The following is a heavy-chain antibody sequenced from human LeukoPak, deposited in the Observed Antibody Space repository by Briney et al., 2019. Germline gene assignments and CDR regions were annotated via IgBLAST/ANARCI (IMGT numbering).Heavy chain of an antibody. D-gene: IGHD2-2*01. V-gene: IGHV1-69*05. CDR2: IIPIFGTA. Sequence: GASVKVSCKASGGTFSSYAISWVRQAPGQGLEWMGGIIPIFGTANYAQKLQGRVTMTTDTSTSTAYMELRSLRSDDTAVYYCARECVDCSSTSRYNWFDPWGQGTLVTVSS. CDR1: GGTFSSYA. CDR3: ARECVDCSSTSRYNWFDP. J-gene: IGHJ5*02.